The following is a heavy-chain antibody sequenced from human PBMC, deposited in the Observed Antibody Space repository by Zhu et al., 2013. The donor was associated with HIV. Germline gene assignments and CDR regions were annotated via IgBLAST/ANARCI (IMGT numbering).Heavy chain of an antibody. CDR2: IIPIFGTA. CDR1: GGTFSSYA. D-gene: IGHD3-3*01. CDR3: ARPTYYDFWSGKGGMDV. Sequence: QVQLVQSGAEVKKPGSSVKVSCKASGGTFSSYAISWVRQAPGQGLEWMGGIIPIFGTANYAQKFQGRVTITADESTSTAYMELSSLRSEDTAVYYCARPTYYDFWSGKGGMDVWGQGTTVTVSS. J-gene: IGHJ6*02. V-gene: IGHV1-69*01.